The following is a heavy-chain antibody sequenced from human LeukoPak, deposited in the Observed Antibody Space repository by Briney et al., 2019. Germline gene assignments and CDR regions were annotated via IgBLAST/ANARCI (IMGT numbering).Heavy chain of an antibody. V-gene: IGHV3-21*01. CDR3: ARDISACSTSCYGVDY. Sequence: GGSLRLSCAASGFTFSSFSMNWVRQAPGKGLEWVSSISTSSSYIYYADSVKGRFTISRDNAKSSLYLQMNSLRAEDTAVYYCARDISACSTSCYGVDYWGQGTPVTVSS. CDR2: ISTSSSYI. D-gene: IGHD2-2*01. CDR1: GFTFSSFS. J-gene: IGHJ4*02.